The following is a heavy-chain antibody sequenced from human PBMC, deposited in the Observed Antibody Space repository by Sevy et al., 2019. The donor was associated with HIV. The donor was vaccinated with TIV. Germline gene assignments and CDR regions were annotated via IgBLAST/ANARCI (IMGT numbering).Heavy chain of an antibody. D-gene: IGHD1-26*01. J-gene: IGHJ6*02. CDR2: IKRDGSEK. Sequence: GGSLRLSCAASGFTFNNYGMHWVRQAPGKGLEWVANIKRDGSEKYYVASVKGRFTISRDNDKTSLYLQMNSLRDEDTAVYYCARDCNSATCLWGLDVWGPGTTVTVSS. CDR1: GFTFNNYG. V-gene: IGHV3-7*03. CDR3: ARDCNSATCLWGLDV.